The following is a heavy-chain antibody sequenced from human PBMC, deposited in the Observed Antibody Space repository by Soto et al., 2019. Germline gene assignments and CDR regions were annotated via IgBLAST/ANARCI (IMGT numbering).Heavy chain of an antibody. CDR2: ISAYNGNT. D-gene: IGHD6-13*01. Sequence: QVQLVQSGAEVKKPGASVKVSCKASGYTFTSYGISWVRQAPGQGLEWMGWISAYNGNTNYAQKLQGRVTMTTDTATRTAYMELGGLGSDDRAVYYCASEPGGGQLVRGWFDPWGQGTLVTVSS. V-gene: IGHV1-18*04. CDR1: GYTFTSYG. J-gene: IGHJ5*02. CDR3: ASEPGGGQLVRGWFDP.